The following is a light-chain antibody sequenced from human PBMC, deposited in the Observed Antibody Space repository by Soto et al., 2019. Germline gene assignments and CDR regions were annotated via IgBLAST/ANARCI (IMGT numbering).Light chain of an antibody. CDR3: QSFDDSLSRVV. CDR2: GHN. J-gene: IGLJ2*01. V-gene: IGLV1-40*01. CDR1: SSNIGEGYD. Sequence: QSALTQPPSVSGAPGQGVTISCTGSSSNIGEGYDVHWYQQLPGTAPKLLIYGHNNRPSGVPDRFSASKSGTSASLAITGLQSEDEADYYCQSFDDSLSRVVFGGGTKLTVL.